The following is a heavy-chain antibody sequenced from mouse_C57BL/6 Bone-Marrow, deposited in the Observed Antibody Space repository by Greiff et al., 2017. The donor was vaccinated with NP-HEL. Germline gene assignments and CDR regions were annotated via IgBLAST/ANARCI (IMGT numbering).Heavy chain of an antibody. Sequence: VQLQQSGPELVKPGASVKISCKASGYAFSSSWMNWVKQRPGKGLEWIGRIYPGDGDTNYNGKFKGKATLTADKSSSTAYMQLSSLTSEDSAVYFCARRRLGFAYWGQGTLVTVSA. CDR2: IYPGDGDT. J-gene: IGHJ3*01. CDR1: GYAFSSSW. D-gene: IGHD4-1*01. V-gene: IGHV1-82*01. CDR3: ARRRLGFAY.